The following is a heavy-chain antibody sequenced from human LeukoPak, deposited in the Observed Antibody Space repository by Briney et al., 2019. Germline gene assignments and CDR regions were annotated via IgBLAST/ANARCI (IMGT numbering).Heavy chain of an antibody. CDR2: INHSGST. J-gene: IGHJ4*02. Sequence: SETLSLTCAVYGGSFSGYYWSWIRQPPGKGLEWIGEINHSGSTNYNPSLKSRVTISVDRSKNQFSLKLSSVAAADTAVYYCARGKEDYGDYGFDYWGQGTLVTVSS. V-gene: IGHV4-34*01. CDR1: GGSFSGYY. CDR3: ARGKEDYGDYGFDY. D-gene: IGHD4-17*01.